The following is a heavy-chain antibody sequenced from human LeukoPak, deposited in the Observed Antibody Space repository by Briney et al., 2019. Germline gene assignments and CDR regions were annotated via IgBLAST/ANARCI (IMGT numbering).Heavy chain of an antibody. D-gene: IGHD5-24*01. CDR3: ARDGRDGYNYGY. V-gene: IGHV1-2*02. CDR1: GYTFTGYY. J-gene: IGHJ4*02. Sequence: GASVTVSFTASGYTFTGYYLYWVRKAPGQGLEWMGWLNPNSGYTNYAQKFRGRVTMTRDTSISTAYMELSGLRSDDTAVYYCARDGRDGYNYGYWGQGSLVTVSS. CDR2: LNPNSGYT.